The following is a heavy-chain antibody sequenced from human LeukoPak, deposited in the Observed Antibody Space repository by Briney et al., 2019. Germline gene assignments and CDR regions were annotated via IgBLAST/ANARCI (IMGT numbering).Heavy chain of an antibody. CDR2: IIPILGIA. J-gene: IGHJ4*02. Sequence: ASVKVSCKASGGTFSSYTISWVRQAPGQRLEWMGRIIPILGIANYAQKFQGRVTITADKSTSTAYMELSSLRSEDTAVYYCARELRWSPFDYWGQGTLVTVSS. CDR1: GGTFSSYT. CDR3: ARELRWSPFDY. D-gene: IGHD4-23*01. V-gene: IGHV1-69*04.